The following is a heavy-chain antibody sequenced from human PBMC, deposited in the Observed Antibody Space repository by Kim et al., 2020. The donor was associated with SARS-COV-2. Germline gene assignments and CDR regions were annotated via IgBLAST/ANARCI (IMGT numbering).Heavy chain of an antibody. CDR3: VRGTWWYIYDY. D-gene: IGHD2-15*01. Sequence: ASVKVSCKTSGDTSRKSGFSWVRQAPGQGLEWMGWINTKDGDTKFALKFQDRVTMTTDSSTSTAYMELRSLYSDDPAVYYCVRGTWWYIYDYCGLGSL. CDR1: GDTSRKSG. J-gene: IGHJ4*02. CDR2: INTKDGDT. V-gene: IGHV1-18*01.